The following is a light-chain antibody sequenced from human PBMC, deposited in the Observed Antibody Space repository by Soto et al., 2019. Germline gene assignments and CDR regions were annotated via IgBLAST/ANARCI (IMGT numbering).Light chain of an antibody. CDR2: DVS. Sequence: QYALTQPRSVSGSPGQSVTISCTGNSSDVGGYKYVSWYQQHPGKVPNLIIYDVSERPPGVPDRFSGSKSGNTASLSISGLQAEDEADYYCCSYAGSYTVLFGGGTKLTVL. CDR1: SSDVGGYKY. CDR3: CSYAGSYTVL. J-gene: IGLJ2*01. V-gene: IGLV2-11*01.